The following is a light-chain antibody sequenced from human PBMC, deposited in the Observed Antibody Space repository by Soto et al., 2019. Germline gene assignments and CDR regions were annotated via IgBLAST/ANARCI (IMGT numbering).Light chain of an antibody. CDR2: GAS. V-gene: IGKV3-15*01. CDR3: QLYTRWPFP. J-gene: IGKJ3*01. Sequence: VMKQSPGALSVSPGERATLSCRASQSVSSNLAWYQQKPGQAPRLLIYGASTRATGIPARFSGSGSGTEFTLTISSLQSEDFALYYCQLYTRWPFPFGPGTKVAIK. CDR1: QSVSSN.